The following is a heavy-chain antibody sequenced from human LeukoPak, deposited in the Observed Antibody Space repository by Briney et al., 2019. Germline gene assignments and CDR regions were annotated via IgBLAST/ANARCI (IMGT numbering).Heavy chain of an antibody. CDR1: GFTVSSNY. V-gene: IGHV3-66*01. Sequence: GGSLRLSCAASGFTVSSNYMSWVRQAPGKGLEWASVIYSGGSTYYADSVKGRFTISRDNSKNTLYLQMNSLRAEDTAVYYCAREKGYDSSGLDIWGPGTMVTVSS. J-gene: IGHJ3*02. CDR3: AREKGYDSSGLDI. D-gene: IGHD3-22*01. CDR2: IYSGGST.